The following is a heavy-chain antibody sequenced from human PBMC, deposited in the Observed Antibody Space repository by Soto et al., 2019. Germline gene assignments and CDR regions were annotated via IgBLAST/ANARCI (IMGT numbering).Heavy chain of an antibody. D-gene: IGHD2-15*01. CDR2: IKQDGSEK. CDR3: AREDCSGGSCYFY. Sequence: GGSLRLSCAASGFTFSSYWMSWVRQAPGKGLEWVANIKQDGSEKYYVDSVKGRFTISRDNAKNSLYLQMNSLRAEDTAVYYCAREDCSGGSCYFYWGQGTLVTVSS. CDR1: GFTFSSYW. J-gene: IGHJ4*02. V-gene: IGHV3-7*01.